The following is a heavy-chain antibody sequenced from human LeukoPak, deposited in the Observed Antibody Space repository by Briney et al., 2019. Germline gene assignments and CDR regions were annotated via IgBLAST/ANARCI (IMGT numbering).Heavy chain of an antibody. CDR2: INTNTGNP. J-gene: IGHJ4*02. D-gene: IGHD6-13*01. V-gene: IGHV7-4-1*02. CDR3: AHPDLAAAGPFDFGY. Sequence: ASVKVSCKASGYTFTSYAMNWVRQAPGQGLEWMGWINTNTGNPTYAQGFTGRFVFSLDTSVSTAYLQISSLKAEDTAVYYCAHPDLAAAGPFDFGYWGQGTLVTVSS. CDR1: GYTFTSYA.